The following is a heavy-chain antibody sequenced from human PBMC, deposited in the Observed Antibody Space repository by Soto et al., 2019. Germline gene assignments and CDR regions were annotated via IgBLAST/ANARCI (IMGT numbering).Heavy chain of an antibody. J-gene: IGHJ4*02. CDR3: ARSTYGFDL. CDR2: IKQDGSEK. V-gene: IGHV3-7*01. Sequence: AGGSLRLSCAASGFTFSSYWMSWVRQAPGKGLEWVANIKQDGSEKYYVDSVKGRFTISRDTTKSSLYLQMNSLRAEDTAVYYCARSTYGFDLWGQGTLVTVSS. D-gene: IGHD4-17*01. CDR1: GFTFSSYW.